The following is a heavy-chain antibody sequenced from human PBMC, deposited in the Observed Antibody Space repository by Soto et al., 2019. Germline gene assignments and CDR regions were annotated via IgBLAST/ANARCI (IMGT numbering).Heavy chain of an antibody. CDR3: ARARYQLYHPYYYGIDV. CDR2: IHYSGST. D-gene: IGHD2-8*01. Sequence: SETLSLTCTVSGGSISSCYWSWIRQSPGKGLEWIGYIHYSGSTKSNPSLKSRVTISVDTSRNQVSLKLSSVTAADSAVYFCARARYQLYHPYYYGIDVCAQGTTVTVS. V-gene: IGHV4-59*01. CDR1: GGSISSCY. J-gene: IGHJ6*02.